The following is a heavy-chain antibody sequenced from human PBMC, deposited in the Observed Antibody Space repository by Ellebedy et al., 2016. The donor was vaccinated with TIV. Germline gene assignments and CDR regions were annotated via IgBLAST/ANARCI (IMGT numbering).Heavy chain of an antibody. Sequence: LRLSXAVSGGSMSSGPYCWSWIRQPPGKGLEWVGYINQSGRTYYNPSLKSRVTISVDRSRNKFSLDLRSVTAADTAVYYCARGRHSYGYEWLDTWGQGTLASVSS. D-gene: IGHD5-18*01. V-gene: IGHV4-30-2*01. CDR2: INQSGRT. CDR3: ARGRHSYGYEWLDT. J-gene: IGHJ5*02. CDR1: GGSMSSGPYC.